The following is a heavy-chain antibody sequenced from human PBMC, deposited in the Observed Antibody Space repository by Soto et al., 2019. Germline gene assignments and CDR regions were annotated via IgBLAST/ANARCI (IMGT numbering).Heavy chain of an antibody. J-gene: IGHJ5*02. CDR1: GYTFSNYG. D-gene: IGHD2-2*01. Sequence: QVQLVQSGGEVKRPGASVKVSCKTSGYTFSNYGITWVRQATGQPLEWLGWISLYSDGTNYAQKFQGRVSMTTDTSTTTAYMELRSLRSDDTALYYCARVVPGAEAWFGPWGQGTLVTVSS. CDR2: ISLYSDGT. CDR3: ARVVPGAEAWFGP. V-gene: IGHV1-18*01.